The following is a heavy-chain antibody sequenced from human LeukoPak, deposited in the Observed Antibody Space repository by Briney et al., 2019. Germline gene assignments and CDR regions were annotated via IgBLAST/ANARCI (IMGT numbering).Heavy chain of an antibody. CDR2: IYPGGSNG. CDR1: GVDFTAYG. D-gene: IGHD5-18*01. V-gene: IGHV5-51*01. J-gene: IGHJ4*02. Sequence: GESLKISCKCSGVDFTAYGIAWVRQMPGKGLEWMGNIYPGGSNGRYSPSFQGQVTMSADKSITTVYLQWSSLTASDTAMYYCARHFHSAWFGFWGQGSLVTVSS. CDR3: ARHFHSAWFGF.